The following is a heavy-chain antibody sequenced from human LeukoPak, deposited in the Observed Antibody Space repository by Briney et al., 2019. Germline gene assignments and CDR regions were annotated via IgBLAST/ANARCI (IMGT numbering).Heavy chain of an antibody. CDR3: ARVKGQWLVMDWFDP. J-gene: IGHJ5*02. D-gene: IGHD6-19*01. V-gene: IGHV3-66*02. CDR1: GFTVSSNY. CDR2: IYSGGST. Sequence: PGGSLRLSCAASGFTVSSNYMSRVRQAPGKGLEWVSVIYSGGSTYYADSVKGRFTISRDSSKNTLYLQMNNLRAEDTAVYYCARVKGQWLVMDWFDPWGQGTLVTVSS.